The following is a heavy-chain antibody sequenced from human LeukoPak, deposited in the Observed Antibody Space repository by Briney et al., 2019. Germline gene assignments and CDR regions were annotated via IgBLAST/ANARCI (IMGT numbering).Heavy chain of an antibody. CDR2: ISSGGVYE. CDR3: ARDSTYYYDSGSSGPHYFDN. J-gene: IGHJ4*02. CDR1: GFTFSSYA. V-gene: IGHV3-30*01. D-gene: IGHD3-10*01. Sequence: GGSLRLSCAASGFTFSSYAMHWVRQAPGKGLEWVSIISSGGVYEYYADSVKGRFTISRDNSKNTLYLQLNSLRTEDTAVYYCARDSTYYYDSGSSGPHYFDNWGQGTLVTVSS.